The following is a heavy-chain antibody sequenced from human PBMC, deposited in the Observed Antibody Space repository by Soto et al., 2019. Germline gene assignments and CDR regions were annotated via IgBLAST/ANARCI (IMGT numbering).Heavy chain of an antibody. CDR1: GFTFSSYA. Sequence: GGSLRLSCAASGFTFSSYAMHWVRQAPGKGLEWVAVISYDGSNKYYADSVKGRFTISRDNSKNTLYLQMNSLRAEDTAVYYCAREASYCSSTSCYTNAFDIWGQGTMVTVSS. V-gene: IGHV3-30-3*01. J-gene: IGHJ3*02. CDR2: ISYDGSNK. D-gene: IGHD2-2*02. CDR3: AREASYCSSTSCYTNAFDI.